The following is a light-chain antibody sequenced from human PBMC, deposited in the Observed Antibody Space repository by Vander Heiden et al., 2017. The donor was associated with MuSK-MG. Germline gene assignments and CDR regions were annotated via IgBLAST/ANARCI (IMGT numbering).Light chain of an antibody. Sequence: IQMTQSPSTLSASVGDRVTITCRASQSITNWLAWYQQKPGKAPKVLIFDVSALESGVPSRFSGSGSGTEFTLTISSLQPDDSATYYCQQYSSFYTFGQGTKLEIK. V-gene: IGKV1-5*01. CDR3: QQYSSFYT. CDR1: QSITNW. J-gene: IGKJ2*01. CDR2: DVS.